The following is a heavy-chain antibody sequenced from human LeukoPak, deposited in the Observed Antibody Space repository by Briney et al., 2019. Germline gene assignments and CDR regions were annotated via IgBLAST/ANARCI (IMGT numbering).Heavy chain of an antibody. J-gene: IGHJ4*02. V-gene: IGHV3-23*01. CDR2: ISGSGGST. CDR1: GFTFSSYA. D-gene: IGHD3-3*01. CDR3: AKQHEPTYYDFWSGYPEDY. Sequence: QPGGSLRLSCAASGFTFSSYAMSWVRQAPGKGLEWVSAISGSGGSTYYADSVKGRFTISRDNSKNTLYLQMNSLRAEDTAVYYCAKQHEPTYYDFWSGYPEDYWGQGTLVTVSS.